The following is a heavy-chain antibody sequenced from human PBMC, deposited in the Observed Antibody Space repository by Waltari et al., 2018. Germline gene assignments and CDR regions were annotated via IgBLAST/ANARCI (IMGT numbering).Heavy chain of an antibody. CDR2: MYDREYH. D-gene: IGHD3-16*01. J-gene: IGHJ6*02. V-gene: IGHV4-59*01. Sequence: QVQLQESGPGVLKPSETLSLTCTVSGDSMGGYYWGWVRQPPGRGLEWIGYMYDREYHFYNPALKSRTTRSPDLSKNLFFLEMTSVTATDTAVYYCARVKGLGGPDYGMDVWGQGTKVSVSS. CDR1: GDSMGGYY. CDR3: ARVKGLGGPDYGMDV.